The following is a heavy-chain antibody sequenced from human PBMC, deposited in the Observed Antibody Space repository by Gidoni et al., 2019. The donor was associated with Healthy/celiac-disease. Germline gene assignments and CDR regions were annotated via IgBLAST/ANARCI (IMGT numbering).Heavy chain of an antibody. CDR2: IYYSGST. CDR1: GGSISSYY. CDR3: ARHLVDARPFDY. J-gene: IGHJ4*02. V-gene: IGHV4-59*08. D-gene: IGHD2-8*01. Sequence: QVQLQESGPGLVKPSETLSLTCTVSGGSISSYYWSWIRQPPGKGLEWIGYIYYSGSTNYNPSLKSRVTISVDTSKTQFSLKLSSVTAADTAVYYCARHLVDARPFDYWGQGTLVTVSS.